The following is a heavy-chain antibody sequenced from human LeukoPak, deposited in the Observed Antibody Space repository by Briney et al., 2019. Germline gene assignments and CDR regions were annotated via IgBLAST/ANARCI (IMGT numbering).Heavy chain of an antibody. Sequence: PGGSLRLSCAASGFTFSSYEMNWVRQAPGKGLEWVSYISSSGSTIYYADSVKGRFTISRDNAKNSLYLRMNSLRAEDTAVYYCARDLYYCSSTTWCWVRQDYYYYGMDVWGQGTTVTVSS. CDR1: GFTFSSYE. CDR2: ISSSGSTI. J-gene: IGHJ6*02. CDR3: ARDLYYCSSTTWCWVRQDYYYYGMDV. V-gene: IGHV3-48*03. D-gene: IGHD2-2*01.